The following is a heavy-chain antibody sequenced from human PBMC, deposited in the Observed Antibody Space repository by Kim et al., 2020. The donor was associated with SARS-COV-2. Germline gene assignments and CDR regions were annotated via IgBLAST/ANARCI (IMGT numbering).Heavy chain of an antibody. Sequence: GGSLRLSCSASGFTFSSYAMHWVRQAPGKGLEYVSAISSNGGSTYYADSVKGRFTISRDNSKNTLYLQMSSLRAEDTAVYYCVIFGVVRFGGNLNWFDPWGQGTLVTVSS. CDR1: GFTFSSYA. CDR3: VIFGVVRFGGNLNWFDP. V-gene: IGHV3-64D*09. D-gene: IGHD3-3*01. J-gene: IGHJ5*02. CDR2: ISSNGGST.